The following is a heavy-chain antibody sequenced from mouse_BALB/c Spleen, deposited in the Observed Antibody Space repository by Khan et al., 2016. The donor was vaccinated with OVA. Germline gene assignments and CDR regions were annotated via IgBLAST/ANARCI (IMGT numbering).Heavy chain of an antibody. J-gene: IGHJ3*01. CDR3: ARGYFGNYEFAY. CDR2: IFPGTGTT. CDR1: GYTFNSYW. Sequence: QVQLKQSGAELVKPGASVKLSCKTSGYTFNSYWIQWVKQRPGQGLGWIGQIFPGTGTTYYNENFKGKATLTVDTSSNTAYMQFSSLTSEDSAVYFCARGYFGNYEFAYWGQGTLVTV. V-gene: IGHV1S132*01. D-gene: IGHD2-1*01.